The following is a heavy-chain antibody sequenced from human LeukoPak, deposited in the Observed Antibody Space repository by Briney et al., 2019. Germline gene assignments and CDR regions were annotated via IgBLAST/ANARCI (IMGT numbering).Heavy chain of an antibody. CDR3: AGGDGAAYCGGDCYFTRANYYYYYMDV. V-gene: IGHV1-8*01. CDR2: MNPNSGNT. Sequence: GASVKVSCKASGYTFTSYDINWVRQATGQGLEWMGWMNPNSGNTGYAQKFQGRVTMTRNTSISTAYMELSSLRSEDTAVYYCAGGDGAAYCGGDCYFTRANYYYYYMDVWGKGTTVTVSS. D-gene: IGHD2-21*02. CDR1: GYTFTSYD. J-gene: IGHJ6*03.